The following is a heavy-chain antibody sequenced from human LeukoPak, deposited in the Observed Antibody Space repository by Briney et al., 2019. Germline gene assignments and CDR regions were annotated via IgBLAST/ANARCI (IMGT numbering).Heavy chain of an antibody. Sequence: GGSLRLSCAASGFTFSSYSMNWVRQAPGKGLEWVSSISSSSSYIYYADSVKGRFTISRDNAKNSLYLQMNSLRAEDTAVYYCASSTDYGGNSVDYWGQGTLVTVSS. CDR2: ISSSSSYI. J-gene: IGHJ4*02. CDR1: GFTFSSYS. D-gene: IGHD4-23*01. V-gene: IGHV3-21*04. CDR3: ASSTDYGGNSVDY.